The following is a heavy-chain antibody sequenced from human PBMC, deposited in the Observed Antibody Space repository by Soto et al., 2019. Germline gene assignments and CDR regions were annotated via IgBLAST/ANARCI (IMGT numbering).Heavy chain of an antibody. CDR3: ARGSTTEKVDS. Sequence: SETLSLTCAVSGGSVSSTYWWSWVRQPPGKGLEWIGHINNRGSPNYNPSLKSRVTMSADTSKNQFSLKLTSVTAADTAVYYCARGSTTEKVDSWGQGTLVTVSS. D-gene: IGHD4-17*01. CDR2: INNRGSP. J-gene: IGHJ4*02. V-gene: IGHV4-4*02. CDR1: GGSVSSTYW.